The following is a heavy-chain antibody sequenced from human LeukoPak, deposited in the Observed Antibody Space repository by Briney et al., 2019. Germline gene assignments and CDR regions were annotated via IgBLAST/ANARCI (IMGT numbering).Heavy chain of an antibody. J-gene: IGHJ4*02. CDR1: GGSISSGDYY. D-gene: IGHD2-15*01. CDR2: IYYSGST. Sequence: SETLSLTCTVSGGSISSGDYYWRWIRQPPGKGLEWIGYIYYSGSTYYNPSLKSRVTISVDTSKNQFSLKLSSVTAADTAVYYCARAGPYCSGGSCFGQYYFDYWGQGTLVTVSS. CDR3: ARAGPYCSGGSCFGQYYFDY. V-gene: IGHV4-30-4*01.